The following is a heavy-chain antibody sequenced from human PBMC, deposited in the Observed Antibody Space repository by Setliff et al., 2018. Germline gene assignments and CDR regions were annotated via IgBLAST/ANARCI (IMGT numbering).Heavy chain of an antibody. V-gene: IGHV1-18*01. Sequence: VSVKVSCKASGYILNSYGVSWVRQAPGQGLAGMGWISAYRGKAYYSQKLQDRATMTRDTSTGTAYLELRSLRYDDTAAYYCSGVGGYCTTTSCQRNSGDEYWGQGTLVTVSS. CDR2: ISAYRGKA. CDR3: SGVGGYCTTTSCQRNSGDEY. CDR1: GYILNSYG. J-gene: IGHJ4*02. D-gene: IGHD2-2*01.